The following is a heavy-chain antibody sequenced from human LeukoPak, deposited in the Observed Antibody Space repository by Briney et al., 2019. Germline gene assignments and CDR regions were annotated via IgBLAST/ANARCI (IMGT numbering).Heavy chain of an antibody. V-gene: IGHV4-38-2*01. Sequence: PSETLSLTCSVSGYSISSGYYWGWVRQPPGKGLEWIGSIYHSGNTCYNPSLKSRLTISVDTSKNQFSLKLCSVTAADTAVYYCASSTITMGAFDIWGQGTMVTVS. J-gene: IGHJ3*02. CDR2: IYHSGNT. CDR1: GYSISSGYY. CDR3: ASSTITMGAFDI. D-gene: IGHD1-14*01.